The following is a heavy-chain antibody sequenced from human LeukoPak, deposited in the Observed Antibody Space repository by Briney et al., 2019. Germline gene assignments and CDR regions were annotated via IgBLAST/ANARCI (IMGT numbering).Heavy chain of an antibody. CDR2: IYYSGST. CDR1: GGSISSYY. V-gene: IGHV4-59*08. D-gene: IGHD3-22*01. Sequence: SETLSLTCTVSGGSISSYYWSWIRQPPGRGLEWIGDIYYSGSTNYNPSLKSRVTISVDTSKNLFSLKLRSVTAADTAVYYCARQQHYDSSGYYDYWGQRALVTVSS. J-gene: IGHJ4*02. CDR3: ARQQHYDSSGYYDY.